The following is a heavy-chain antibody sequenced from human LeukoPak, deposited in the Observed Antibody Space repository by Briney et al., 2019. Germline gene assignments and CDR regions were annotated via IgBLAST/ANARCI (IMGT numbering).Heavy chain of an antibody. V-gene: IGHV4-39*07. D-gene: IGHD4-11*01. Sequence: PSETLSLTCTVSGVSISSSNSYWGWIRQPPGKGLEWIGEINHSGSTNYNPSLKSRVTISVDTSKNQFSLKLSSVTAADTAVYYCASRLNWFDPWGQGTLVTVSS. CDR1: GVSISSSNSY. CDR3: ASRLNWFDP. J-gene: IGHJ5*02. CDR2: INHSGST.